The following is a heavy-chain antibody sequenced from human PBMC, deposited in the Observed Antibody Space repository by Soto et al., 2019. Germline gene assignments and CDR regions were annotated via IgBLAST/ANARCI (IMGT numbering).Heavy chain of an antibody. J-gene: IGHJ4*02. CDR3: ARILMNYYRLDY. CDR2: IYYSGST. D-gene: IGHD3-10*01. CDR1: SSSINSGDYS. V-gene: IGHV4-30-4*01. Sequence: LSLTCTGSSSSINSGDYSWSWIRQCPGKSLEWIGHIYYSGSTYYNPSLKSRAGISVDSSKSQVALKLTSVAAADTSVYFCARILMNYYRLDYSGQVALVTVSS.